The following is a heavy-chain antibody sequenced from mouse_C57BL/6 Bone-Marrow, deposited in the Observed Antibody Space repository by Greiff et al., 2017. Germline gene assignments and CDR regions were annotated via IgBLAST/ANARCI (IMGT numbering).Heavy chain of an antibody. J-gene: IGHJ1*03. CDR2: IRNKANGYTT. CDR1: GFTFTDYY. V-gene: IGHV7-3*01. D-gene: IGHD1-1*01. CDR3: ARVDYYGSSYGYWYFDV. Sequence: EVHLVESGGGLVQPGGSLSLSCAASGFTFTDYYMSWVRQPPGKALEWLGFIRNKANGYTTEYSASVKGRFTISRDNSQSILYLQMNALRAEDSATYYCARVDYYGSSYGYWYFDVWGTGTTVTVSS.